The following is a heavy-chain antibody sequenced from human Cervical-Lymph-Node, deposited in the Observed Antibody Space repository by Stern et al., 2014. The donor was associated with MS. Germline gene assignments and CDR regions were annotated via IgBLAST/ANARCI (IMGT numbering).Heavy chain of an antibody. V-gene: IGHV4-39*01. CDR1: GGSISSSSYY. J-gene: IGHJ5*02. Sequence: QVQLQESGPGLVKPSETLSLTCTVSGGSISSSSYYWGWIRQPPGKGLEWIGSIYYSGRTYYNPSLKSRVTISVDTSQNQFSLKLSSVTAADTAVYYCARWAYSSGWYNWFDPWGQGTLVTVSS. CDR2: IYYSGRT. CDR3: ARWAYSSGWYNWFDP. D-gene: IGHD3-22*01.